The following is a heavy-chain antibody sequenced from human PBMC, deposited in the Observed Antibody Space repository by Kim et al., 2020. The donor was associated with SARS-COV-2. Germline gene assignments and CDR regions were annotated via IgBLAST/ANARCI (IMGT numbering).Heavy chain of an antibody. Sequence: SVKVSCKASGGTFSSYAISWVRQAPGQGLEWMGGIIPIFGTANYAQKFQGRVTITADESTSTAYMELSSLRSEDTAVYYCASYISRRVGYCTNGVCYGGSVYFDYWGQGTLVTVSS. CDR3: ASYISRRVGYCTNGVCYGGSVYFDY. D-gene: IGHD2-8*01. J-gene: IGHJ4*02. CDR1: GGTFSSYA. V-gene: IGHV1-69*13. CDR2: IIPIFGTA.